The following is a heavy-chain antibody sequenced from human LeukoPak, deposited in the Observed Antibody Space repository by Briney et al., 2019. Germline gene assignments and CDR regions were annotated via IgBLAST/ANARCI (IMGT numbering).Heavy chain of an antibody. V-gene: IGHV3-66*01. CDR1: GFTVSSNY. CDR2: IYSGGST. D-gene: IGHD3-22*01. Sequence: GGSLRLSCAASGFTVSSNYMSWVRQAPGKGLEWVSVIYSGGSTYYADSVKGRFTISRDNSKNTLYLQMNSLRAEDTAVYYCARASNYYDSSGYYYYFDYWGQGTLVTASS. J-gene: IGHJ4*02. CDR3: ARASNYYDSSGYYYYFDY.